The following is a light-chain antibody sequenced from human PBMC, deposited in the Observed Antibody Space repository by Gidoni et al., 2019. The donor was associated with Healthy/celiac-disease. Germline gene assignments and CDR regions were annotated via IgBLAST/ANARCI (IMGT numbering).Light chain of an antibody. CDR2: ETN. J-gene: IGLJ1*01. CDR3: ATCDSSLLAAV. V-gene: IGLV1-51*01. Sequence: QSVLTQPPSVSAAPGQKATISCSGSSSNVGKNFVSWYHQLPGAAPKLLIYETNKRPSGIPVRFSGSRSGTSATLDITGLQTGDGADYYCATCDSSLLAAVFGTGTKVTVL. CDR1: SSNVGKNF.